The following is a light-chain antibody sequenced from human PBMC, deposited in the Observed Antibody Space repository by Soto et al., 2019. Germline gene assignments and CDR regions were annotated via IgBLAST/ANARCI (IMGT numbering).Light chain of an antibody. Sequence: EIVLTQSPGTLSLSPGERVTLSCRASQSVSSSYLAWYQQKPGQAPRLLLYGASRRATGITDRFSGSGSGTHFTLTISRLDPEDFAVYYCQYYGSSPLTFGGGTKVEIK. CDR1: QSVSSSY. CDR3: QYYGSSPLT. CDR2: GAS. V-gene: IGKV3-20*01. J-gene: IGKJ4*01.